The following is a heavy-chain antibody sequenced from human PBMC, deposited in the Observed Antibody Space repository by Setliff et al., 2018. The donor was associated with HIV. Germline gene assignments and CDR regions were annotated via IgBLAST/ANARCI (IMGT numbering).Heavy chain of an antibody. CDR2: ISIYDGSEK. V-gene: IGHV3-30*04. J-gene: IGHJ4*02. D-gene: IGHD2-15*01. CDR1: GFTFTTYA. Sequence: GGSLRLSCAASGFTFTTYAMHWVRQAPGKGLEWVAVISIYDGSEKYYADSVKGRFTISRDNAKNSLYLQMNSLRAEDTAVYYCLPKRIVVPYWGQGTLVTVSS. CDR3: LPKRIVVPY.